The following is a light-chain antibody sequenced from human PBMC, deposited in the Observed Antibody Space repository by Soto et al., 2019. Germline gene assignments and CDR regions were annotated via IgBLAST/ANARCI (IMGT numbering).Light chain of an antibody. CDR2: DAS. CDR1: QSVGSK. J-gene: IGKJ4*01. V-gene: IGKV3-15*01. CDR3: QQYNNWPPLT. Sequence: EIVMTQSPATLSVSPGERATLSCRASQSVGSKLGWYQQKPGQAPRLLIYDASTRATGIPARFSGSGSGTEFTLTIRSLQSEDFAVYYCQQYNNWPPLTFGGGTKVEIK.